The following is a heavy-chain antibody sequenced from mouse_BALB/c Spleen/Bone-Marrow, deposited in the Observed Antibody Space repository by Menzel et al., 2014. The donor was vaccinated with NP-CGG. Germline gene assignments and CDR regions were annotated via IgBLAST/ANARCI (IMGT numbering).Heavy chain of an antibody. J-gene: IGHJ4*01. CDR2: INPYNGGT. CDR1: GYSFTGYS. D-gene: IGHD2-4*01. CDR3: ARDYDYGNYAMDY. V-gene: IGHV1-18*01. Sequence: EVQLQQSGPELVKPGASMKISCKASGYSFTGYSTNWVKQSHGKNLEWIGLINPYNGGTSYNQKFKGKATITVDKSSSTAYMELLSLTSEDSAVYYCARDYDYGNYAMDYWGQGTSVTVSS.